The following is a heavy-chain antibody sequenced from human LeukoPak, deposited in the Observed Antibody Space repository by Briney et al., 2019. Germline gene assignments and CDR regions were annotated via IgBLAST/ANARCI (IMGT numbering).Heavy chain of an antibody. D-gene: IGHD1-7*01. CDR2: IYHNGNT. CDR3: ARQNYDSWFDP. J-gene: IGHJ5*02. Sequence: PSETLSLTCTVSGYSIRSGYYWGWIRQPPGKGLEWIGSIYHNGNTYYAPSLKSRLIISVDTSTNQFSLKLSSVTAADTAVYYCARQNYDSWFDPWGQGTLVAVSS. V-gene: IGHV4-38-2*02. CDR1: GYSIRSGYY.